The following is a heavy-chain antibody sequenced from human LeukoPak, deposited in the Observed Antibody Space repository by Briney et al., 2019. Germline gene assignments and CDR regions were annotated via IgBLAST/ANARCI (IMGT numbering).Heavy chain of an antibody. CDR1: GYSISSGYY. J-gene: IGHJ4*02. D-gene: IGHD2-2*01. CDR2: IYHSGST. V-gene: IGHV4-38-2*02. CDR3: ARHYCSSTSCYYYFDY. Sequence: SETLSLTCTVSGYSISSGYYWGWIRQPPGKGLGWIGSIYHSGSTYYNPSLKSRVTISVDTSKNQFSLKLSSVTAADTAVYYCARHYCSSTSCYYYFDYWGQGTLVTVSS.